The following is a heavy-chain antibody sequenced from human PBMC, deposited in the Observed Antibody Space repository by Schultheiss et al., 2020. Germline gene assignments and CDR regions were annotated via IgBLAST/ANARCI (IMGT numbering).Heavy chain of an antibody. J-gene: IGHJ4*02. D-gene: IGHD3-10*01. CDR1: GFTFSSYA. CDR2: IKQDGSEK. CDR3: AKALITMVRGVISAPLDY. V-gene: IGHV3-7*01. Sequence: GGSLRLSCAGSGFTFSSYAMSWVRQAPGKGLEWVANIKQDGSEKYYVDSVKGRFTISRDNAKNSLYLQMNSLRAEDTAVYYCAKALITMVRGVISAPLDYWGQGTLVTVYS.